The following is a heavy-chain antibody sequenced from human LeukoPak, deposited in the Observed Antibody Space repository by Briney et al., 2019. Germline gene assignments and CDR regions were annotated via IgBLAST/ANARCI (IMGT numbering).Heavy chain of an antibody. J-gene: IGHJ4*02. D-gene: IGHD1-7*01. CDR1: GGSISSYY. CDR3: ARHDWSYPYFDY. V-gene: IGHV4-59*01. Sequence: SSETLSLTCSVSGGSISSYYWSWIRQPPGKGLEWIGYIYYSGSTNYNPSLKSRVTISVNTSKNEFSLKLSSATAADTAVYYCARHDWSYPYFDYWGQGILVTVSS. CDR2: IYYSGST.